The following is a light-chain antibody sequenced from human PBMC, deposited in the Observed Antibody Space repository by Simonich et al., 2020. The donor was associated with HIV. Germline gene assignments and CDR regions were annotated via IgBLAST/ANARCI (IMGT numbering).Light chain of an antibody. J-gene: IGKJ1*01. CDR3: QHHGGSRWT. CDR2: VSS. V-gene: IGKV3-15*01. CDR1: QSVSSD. Sequence: EIVMTQSPATVSVSPGERATLSCRASQSVSSDLAWYQQKPGQAPRLLIYVSSTRATDIPARISGSGSGTEFTLTISSMQSEDFAVYYCQHHGGSRWTFGQGSKVEI.